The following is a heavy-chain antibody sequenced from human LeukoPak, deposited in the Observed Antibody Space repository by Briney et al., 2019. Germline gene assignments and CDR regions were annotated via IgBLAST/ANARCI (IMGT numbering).Heavy chain of an antibody. V-gene: IGHV3-11*04. Sequence: PGGSLRLSCAASGFTFSDYYMSWIRQAPGKGLEWVSYISSSGSTIYYADSVKGRFTISRDNAKNSLYLQMDSLRAEDTAVYYCATTVAKPHYFDYWGQGTLVTVSS. CDR3: ATTVAKPHYFDY. J-gene: IGHJ4*02. D-gene: IGHD4-23*01. CDR2: ISSSGSTI. CDR1: GFTFSDYY.